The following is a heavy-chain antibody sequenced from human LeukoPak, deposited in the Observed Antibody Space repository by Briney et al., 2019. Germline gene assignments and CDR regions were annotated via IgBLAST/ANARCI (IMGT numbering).Heavy chain of an antibody. V-gene: IGHV3-21*01. CDR1: GFTLSSHS. D-gene: IGHD3-10*01. CDR2: ISSSSSYI. Sequence: PGGSLRLSCAGSGFTLSSHSMNWVRQAPGKGLEWVSSISSSSSYIYYADPVKGRFTISRDNAKNSLYLQMNSLRAEDTAVYYCASFPPYMVRTDAFDIWGQGTMVTVSS. CDR3: ASFPPYMVRTDAFDI. J-gene: IGHJ3*02.